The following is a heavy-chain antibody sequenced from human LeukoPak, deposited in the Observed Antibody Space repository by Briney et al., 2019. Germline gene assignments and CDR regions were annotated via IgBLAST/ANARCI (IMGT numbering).Heavy chain of an antibody. D-gene: IGHD2-2*01. CDR2: IYYSGST. J-gene: IGHJ4*02. V-gene: IGHV4-31*03. CDR1: GGSISSGGYY. Sequence: PSETLSLTCTVSGGSISSGGYYWSWIRQHPGKGLEWIGYIYYSGSTYYNPSLKSRVTISVDTSKNQFSLKLSSVTAADTAVYYCARYCSSTSCRGLDYWGQGTLDTVSS. CDR3: ARYCSSTSCRGLDY.